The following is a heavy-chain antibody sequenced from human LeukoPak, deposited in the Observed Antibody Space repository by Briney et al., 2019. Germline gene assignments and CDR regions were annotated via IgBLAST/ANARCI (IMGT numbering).Heavy chain of an antibody. CDR2: IRYDGSNK. J-gene: IGHJ4*02. CDR1: GFTFSSSG. CDR3: AKDTMRTTYYFDY. Sequence: GGSLRLSCAASGFTFSSSGMHWVRQAPGKGLEWVAFIRYDGSNKYYADSVKGRFTISRDNSKNTLYLQMNSLRAEDTAVYYCAKDTMRTTYYFDYWGQGTLVTVSS. V-gene: IGHV3-30*02. D-gene: IGHD4-11*01.